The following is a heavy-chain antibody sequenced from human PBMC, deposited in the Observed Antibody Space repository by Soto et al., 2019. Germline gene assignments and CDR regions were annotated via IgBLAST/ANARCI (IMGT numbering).Heavy chain of an antibody. CDR1: GFTFSNAW. D-gene: IGHD3-10*01. CDR2: IKSKTDGGKT. J-gene: IGHJ5*02. CDR3: TTNRLIWFGEFRFDP. V-gene: IGHV3-15*07. Sequence: EVQLVESGGGLVKPGGSLRLSCAASGFTFSNAWMNWVRQAPGKGREWVGRIKSKTDGGKTDYAAPVKGRFTISRDDSKNTLYLQMNSLKTEDTAVYYCTTNRLIWFGEFRFDPWGQGTLVTVSS.